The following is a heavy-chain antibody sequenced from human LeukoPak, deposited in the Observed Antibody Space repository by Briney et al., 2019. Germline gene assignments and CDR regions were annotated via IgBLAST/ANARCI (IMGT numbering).Heavy chain of an antibody. CDR1: GYTFTTYY. V-gene: IGHV1-46*01. Sequence: GASVKVSCKAFGYTFTTYYMHWVRQAPGQGLEWMGIINPSGGSTRYAQKFQGRVTMTRDTSTGTIYMELSSLRSEDTAVYFCARDSGTVSDAFDIWGQGTMVTVSS. J-gene: IGHJ3*02. CDR3: ARDSGTVSDAFDI. CDR2: INPSGGST. D-gene: IGHD4-11*01.